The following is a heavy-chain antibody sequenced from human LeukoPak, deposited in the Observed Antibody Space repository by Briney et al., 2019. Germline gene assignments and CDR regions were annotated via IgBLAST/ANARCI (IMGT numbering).Heavy chain of an antibody. CDR2: IKKDGSEN. CDR1: GFTFSSYW. V-gene: IGHV3-7*01. Sequence: GGSLRLSCAASGFTFSSYWMSWVRQAPGKGLEWVANIKKDGSENYYVDSVKGRFTISRDNAKKSLYLQMNSLRAEDTAVYYCARRARDSSGPTFDYWGQGTLVTVSS. CDR3: ARRARDSSGPTFDY. J-gene: IGHJ4*02. D-gene: IGHD3-22*01.